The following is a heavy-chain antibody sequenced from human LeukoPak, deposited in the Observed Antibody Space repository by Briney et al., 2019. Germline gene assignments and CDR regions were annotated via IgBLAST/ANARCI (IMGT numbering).Heavy chain of an antibody. J-gene: IGHJ4*02. CDR3: ARVSAIWSGYYRDY. D-gene: IGHD3-3*01. CDR2: ISSSGSTI. CDR1: GFTFSSYE. V-gene: IGHV3-48*03. Sequence: GGSLRLSCAASGFTFSSYEMNWVRQAPGKRLEWVSYISSSGSTIYYADSVKGRFIVSRDNAKNSLYLHMSSLRADDTAVYYCARVSAIWSGYYRDYWGQGTLVTVSS.